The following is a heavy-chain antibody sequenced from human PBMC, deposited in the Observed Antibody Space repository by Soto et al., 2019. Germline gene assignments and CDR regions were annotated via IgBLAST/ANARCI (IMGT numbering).Heavy chain of an antibody. CDR1: GGTFSNYA. Sequence: GASVKVSCKASGGTFSNYAIRWVRQAPGQGLEWMGGIIPIFGTANYAQKFQGRVTITADESTSTPYMELSSLRSEDTAVYYCARPQSSSGWHEYYFDYWGQGTLVTVSS. V-gene: IGHV1-69*13. CDR2: IIPIFGTA. D-gene: IGHD6-19*01. CDR3: ARPQSSSGWHEYYFDY. J-gene: IGHJ4*02.